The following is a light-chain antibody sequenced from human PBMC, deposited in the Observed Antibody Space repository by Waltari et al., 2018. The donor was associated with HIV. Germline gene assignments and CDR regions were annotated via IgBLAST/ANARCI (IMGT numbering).Light chain of an antibody. CDR2: DDS. J-gene: IGLJ3*02. V-gene: IGLV3-21*04. Sequence: SYVLTQPPSVSVAPGKTARITCGGNNLGSKSVHWYQQKPGQAPVLVIYDDSDRPSGIPGRFSGSNSGNTATLTISRVEAGDEADYYCQVWDSSSDHWVFGGGTKLTVL. CDR3: QVWDSSSDHWV. CDR1: NLGSKS.